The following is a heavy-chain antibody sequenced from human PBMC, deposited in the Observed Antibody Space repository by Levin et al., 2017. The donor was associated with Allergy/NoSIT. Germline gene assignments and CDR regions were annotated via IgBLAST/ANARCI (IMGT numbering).Heavy chain of an antibody. Sequence: SETLSLTCAVSGDPISSGTYSWTWIRQPPGKGLEWIGYIYHGGSTYYNPSLKSRVTMSVDRSKNQFSLNLNSVTAADTAVYYCAREVIAASGRRWFDPWGQGTLVTVSS. CDR3: AREVIAASGRRWFDP. CDR2: IYHGGST. J-gene: IGHJ5*02. CDR1: GDPISSGTYS. D-gene: IGHD6-13*01. V-gene: IGHV4-30-2*01.